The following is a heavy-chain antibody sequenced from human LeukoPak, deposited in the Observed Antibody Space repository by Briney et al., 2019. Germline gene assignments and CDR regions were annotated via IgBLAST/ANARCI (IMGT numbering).Heavy chain of an antibody. V-gene: IGHV1-2*02. D-gene: IGHD3-22*01. CDR3: ARGIGSYYYDSSGYYSGY. CDR1: GYTFTGYY. CDR2: INPNSGGT. J-gene: IGHJ4*02. Sequence: ASVKVSCKASGYTFTGYYMHWVRQAPGRGLEWMGWINPNSGGTNYAQKFQGRVTMTRDTSISTAYMELSRLRSDDTAVYYCARGIGSYYYDSSGYYSGYWGQGTLVTVSS.